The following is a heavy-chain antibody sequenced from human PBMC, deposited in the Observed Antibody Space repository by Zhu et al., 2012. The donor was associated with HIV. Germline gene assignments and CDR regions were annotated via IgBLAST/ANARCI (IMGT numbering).Heavy chain of an antibody. CDR2: ISGSGSNT. V-gene: IGHV3-23*01. CDR3: AKDRPTLDAFDI. J-gene: IGHJ3*02. Sequence: EVQLLESGGGFVYPGGSLRLSCVASGFTFINYGMSWVRQAPGKGPEWVSAISGSGSNTYYIDSVKGRFTISRDNSKNTVFLQMNSLRAEDAAVYYCAKDRPTLDAFDIWGQGTMVTVSS. CDR1: GFTFINYG.